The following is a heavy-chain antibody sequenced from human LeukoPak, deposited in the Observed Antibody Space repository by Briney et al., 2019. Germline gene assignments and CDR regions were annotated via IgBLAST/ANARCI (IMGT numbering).Heavy chain of an antibody. J-gene: IGHJ6*03. CDR3: ARVRGAGLQYYYMDV. CDR2: ITTRSAT. CDR1: GFTFSSYS. V-gene: IGHV3-48*01. D-gene: IGHD1-26*01. Sequence: GGCLRLSCAASGFTFSSYSMNWVRQAPGKGLEWVSYITTRSATYYTDSVKGRFTISRDNAKDSVYLQMNSLRADDTAVYYCARVRGAGLQYYYMDVWGKGTTVTVSS.